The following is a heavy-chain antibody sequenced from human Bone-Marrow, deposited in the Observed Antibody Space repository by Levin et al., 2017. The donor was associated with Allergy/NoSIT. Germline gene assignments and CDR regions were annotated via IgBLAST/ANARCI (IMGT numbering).Heavy chain of an antibody. J-gene: IGHJ4*02. CDR2: ISWNSGSI. Sequence: GGSLRLSCAASGFTFDDYAMHWVRQAPGKGLEWVSGISWNSGSIGYADSVKGRFTISRDNAKNSLYLQMNSLRAEDTALYYCAKSAGGQQLATGAFDYWGQGTLVTVSS. V-gene: IGHV3-9*01. D-gene: IGHD6-13*01. CDR3: AKSAGGQQLATGAFDY. CDR1: GFTFDDYA.